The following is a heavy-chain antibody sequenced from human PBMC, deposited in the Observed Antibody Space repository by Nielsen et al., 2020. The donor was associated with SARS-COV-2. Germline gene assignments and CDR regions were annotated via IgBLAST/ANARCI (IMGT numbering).Heavy chain of an antibody. CDR3: AKDRAGATYARFDL. Sequence: GESLKISCAASGLTFSSYAMSWVRQVPGKGLEWVSSISGSGGTTDFADSVKGRFTISRDNSRNTLYLQMNSLRAEDTAVYYCAKDRAGATYARFDLWGQGTLVTVSS. CDR1: GLTFSSYA. CDR2: ISGSGGTT. V-gene: IGHV3-23*01. J-gene: IGHJ4*02. D-gene: IGHD4/OR15-4a*01.